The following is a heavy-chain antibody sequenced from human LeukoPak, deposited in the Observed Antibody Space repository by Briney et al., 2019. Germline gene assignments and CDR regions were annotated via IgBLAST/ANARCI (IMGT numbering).Heavy chain of an antibody. Sequence: GESPKTSCKSSGYSFTSYWNNLGRQIPEKGLEWMGPIETNDSYTNYSPSFQGDVTISADKSISTTYVQWTSLQPSDTAMYYISRVPYYYDSSGYSRPFDYWGQGTLVTVPS. CDR2: IETNDSYT. J-gene: IGHJ4*02. D-gene: IGHD3-22*01. V-gene: IGHV5-10-1*01. CDR1: GYSFTSYW. CDR3: SRVPYYYDSSGYSRPFDY.